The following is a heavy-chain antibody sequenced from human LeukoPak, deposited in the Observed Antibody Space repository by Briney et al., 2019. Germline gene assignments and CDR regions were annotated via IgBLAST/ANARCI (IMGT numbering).Heavy chain of an antibody. CDR2: IFGSGGSA. J-gene: IGHJ4*02. V-gene: IGHV3-23*01. CDR3: TKTTTGYSSGQYPGWPADH. Sequence: GGSLRLSCTASGFTFNNYAMYWVRHAPRKGLEWVAGIFGSGGSAHYADSVKGRFTISRDNSKNTVYLQMDSLRGEDTALYYCTKTTTGYSSGQYPGWPADHWGQGALVTVSS. CDR1: GFTFNNYA. D-gene: IGHD3-22*01.